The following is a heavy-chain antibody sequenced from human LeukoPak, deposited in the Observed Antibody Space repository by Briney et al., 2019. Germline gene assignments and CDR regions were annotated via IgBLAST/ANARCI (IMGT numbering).Heavy chain of an antibody. J-gene: IGHJ6*02. CDR2: ISAYNGNT. Sequence: ASVKVSCKASGYTFLNYDISRVRQAPGQGLECMGWISAYNGNTNYAQKLQGRVTMTTHTSTSTAYMELRSLRSDDTAVYYCARSVGDYYGMDVWGQGTTVTVSS. CDR1: GYTFLNYD. V-gene: IGHV1-18*01. CDR3: ARSVGDYYGMDV. D-gene: IGHD2-21*01.